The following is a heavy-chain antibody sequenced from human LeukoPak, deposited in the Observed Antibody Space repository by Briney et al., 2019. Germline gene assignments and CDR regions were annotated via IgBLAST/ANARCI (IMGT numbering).Heavy chain of an antibody. V-gene: IGHV3-30*04. J-gene: IGHJ4*02. CDR1: GFTFSSYA. D-gene: IGHD6-19*01. CDR2: ISYDGSNK. Sequence: GGSLRLSCAASGFTFSSYAMHWVRQAPGKGLEWVAVISYDGSNKYYADSVKGRFTISRDNSKNTLYLQMNSLRAEDTAVYYCAKDLKGGIPAVAGIAVYWGQGTLVTVSS. CDR3: AKDLKGGIPAVAGIAVY.